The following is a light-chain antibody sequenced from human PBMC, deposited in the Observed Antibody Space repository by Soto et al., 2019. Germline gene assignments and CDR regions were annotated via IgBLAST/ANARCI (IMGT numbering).Light chain of an antibody. Sequence: QSALTQPASVSGPPGQSITISCTGTSSDVGGYNYVSWYQQHPGNAPKLMVYEVSNRPSGVSNRFSGSKSGNTASLTISGLQAEDEADYYCSSYTSSSTLVVFGVGTKLTVL. V-gene: IGLV2-14*01. CDR3: SSYTSSSTLVV. CDR2: EVS. J-gene: IGLJ2*01. CDR1: SSDVGGYNY.